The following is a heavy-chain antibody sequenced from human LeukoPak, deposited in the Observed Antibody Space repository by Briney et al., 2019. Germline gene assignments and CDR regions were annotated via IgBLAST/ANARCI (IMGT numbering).Heavy chain of an antibody. J-gene: IGHJ4*02. Sequence: PGGSLRLSCSASGFTFSSYAMSWVRQAPGKGLEWVSSVNDGGDNTYYADYLRGRFTVSRDNSRNTLWLQMNSLRAEDTAIYYCAKGTKPVMTIPDYWGQGILVTVSS. CDR3: AKGTKPVMTIPDY. CDR1: GFTFSSYA. CDR2: VNDGGDNT. V-gene: IGHV3-23*01. D-gene: IGHD1/OR15-1a*01.